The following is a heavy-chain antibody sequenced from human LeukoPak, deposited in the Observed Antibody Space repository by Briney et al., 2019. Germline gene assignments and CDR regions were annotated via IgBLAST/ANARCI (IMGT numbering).Heavy chain of an antibody. Sequence: GGSLRLSCAASGFTFSGYVMHWVRQAPGKGLEWVAMIWYDGSNEYYADSVKGRFSISRDNSKNTMYLQMNSLTAEDTAVYYCARDRHHNYYYGMDVWGQGTTVTVSS. CDR3: ARDRHHNYYYGMDV. CDR2: IWYDGSNE. J-gene: IGHJ6*02. V-gene: IGHV3-33*01. D-gene: IGHD1-14*01. CDR1: GFTFSGYV.